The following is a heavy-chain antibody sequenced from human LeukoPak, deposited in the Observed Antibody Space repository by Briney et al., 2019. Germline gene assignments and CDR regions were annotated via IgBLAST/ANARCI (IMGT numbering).Heavy chain of an antibody. CDR2: ISSSCSTI. V-gene: IGHV3-48*03. J-gene: IGHJ6*04. D-gene: IGHD3-10*02. Sequence: GGSLRLSCAASGFIFSSYEMNWVRQAPGKGLEGVSYISSSCSTIYYADSVRGRFTISRDNAKNSLYLQMNSRRAEDTAVYYCAELGITMIGGVWGKGTTVTISS. CDR3: AELGITMIGGV. CDR1: GFIFSSYE.